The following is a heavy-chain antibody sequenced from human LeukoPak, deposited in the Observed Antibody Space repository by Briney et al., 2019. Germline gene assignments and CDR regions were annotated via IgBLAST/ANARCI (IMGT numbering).Heavy chain of an antibody. J-gene: IGHJ6*02. Sequence: GGSLRLSCAASGFTFSSYGMHWVRQAPGKGLEWVAVISYDGSNKYYADSVKGRFTISRDNSKNTLYLQMNSLRAEDTAVYYCAKDLGWFGESLDHGYYGMDVWGQGTTVTVSS. D-gene: IGHD3-10*01. CDR2: ISYDGSNK. V-gene: IGHV3-30*18. CDR3: AKDLGWFGESLDHGYYGMDV. CDR1: GFTFSSYG.